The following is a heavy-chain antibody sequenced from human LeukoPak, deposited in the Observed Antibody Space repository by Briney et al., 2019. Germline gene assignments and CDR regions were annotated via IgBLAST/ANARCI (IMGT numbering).Heavy chain of an antibody. CDR2: INHSGST. CDR3: ARADRRYCSDGSCPLDC. V-gene: IGHV4-34*01. J-gene: IGHJ4*02. CDR1: GGSFRGYY. Sequence: SETVSLTCAVYGGSFRGYYWIWLRQPPGKGLEWSGEINHSGSTNYNPSLKSRVTISVDTSKTQFSLKLSSVTAADTAVYYCARADRRYCSDGSCPLDCWGQGTLVTVSS. D-gene: IGHD2-15*01.